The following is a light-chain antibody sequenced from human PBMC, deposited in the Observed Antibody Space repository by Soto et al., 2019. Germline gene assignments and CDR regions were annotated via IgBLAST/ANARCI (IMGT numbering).Light chain of an antibody. CDR1: SGNSSYI. J-gene: IGLJ3*02. Sequence: QSVLTQSSSASASLGSSVKLTCTLSSGNSSYIIAWHQQQPGKAPRYLMKLEGSGSYNKGSGVPDRFSGSSSGADRYLTISNLQFEAEADYYCETWDSNTHTVFGGGTKLTVL. CDR2: LEGSGSY. CDR3: ETWDSNTHTV. V-gene: IGLV4-60*02.